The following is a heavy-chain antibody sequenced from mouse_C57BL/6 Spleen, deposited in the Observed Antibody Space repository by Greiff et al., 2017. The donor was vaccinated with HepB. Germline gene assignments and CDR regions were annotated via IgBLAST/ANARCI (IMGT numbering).Heavy chain of an antibody. CDR1: GYTFTDYY. J-gene: IGHJ4*01. Sequence: VQLQQSGPELVKPGASVKISCKASGYTFTDYYMNWVKQSHGKSLEWIGDINPNNGGTSYNQKFKGKATLTVDKSSSTAYMELRSLTSEDSAVYYCARQGGHYYGNAMDYWGQGTSVTVSS. CDR2: INPNNGGT. D-gene: IGHD1-1*01. V-gene: IGHV1-26*01. CDR3: ARQGGHYYGNAMDY.